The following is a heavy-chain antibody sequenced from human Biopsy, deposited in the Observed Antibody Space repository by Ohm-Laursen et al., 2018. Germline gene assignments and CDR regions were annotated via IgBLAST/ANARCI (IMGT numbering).Heavy chain of an antibody. CDR3: ARRYCSSTSCSPPFYSWFDP. D-gene: IGHD2-2*01. J-gene: IGHJ5*02. Sequence: GASVKVSCKASGGTLSSYAISWVRQAPGQGPEWMGGIIPIFETIDYAPKFQDRVTITADESTRTAYMELSSLKSEDTAVYYCARRYCSSTSCSPPFYSWFDPWGQGTLVSVSS. CDR2: IIPIFETI. V-gene: IGHV1-69*13. CDR1: GGTLSSYA.